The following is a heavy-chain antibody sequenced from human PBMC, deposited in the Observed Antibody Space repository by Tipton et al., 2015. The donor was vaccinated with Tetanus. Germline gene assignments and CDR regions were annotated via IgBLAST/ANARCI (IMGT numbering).Heavy chain of an antibody. J-gene: IGHJ6*02. D-gene: IGHD3-10*01. Sequence: LSLTCTVSGGSISSGDYYWSWIRQPPGKGLEWIGYIYYSGSTYYNPSLKSRVTISVDTSKNQFSLKLSSVTAADTAVYYCARDRLVRGVDYYYYGMDVWGQGTTVTVSS. CDR1: GGSISSGDYY. CDR2: IYYSGST. V-gene: IGHV4-30-4*01. CDR3: ARDRLVRGVDYYYYGMDV.